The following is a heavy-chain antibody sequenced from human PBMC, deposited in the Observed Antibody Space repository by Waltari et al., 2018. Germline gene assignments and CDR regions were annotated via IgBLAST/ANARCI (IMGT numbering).Heavy chain of an antibody. J-gene: IGHJ4*02. Sequence: EVQLVESGGGLVQPGGSLRLSCAASGFTFSSYWMSWVRQAPGKGLEWVANRKQDGSVNDEVDSVKGRCTISRDNAKNSLYLQMNSLRAEDTAVYYCARSSSGYYYGGGFDYWGQGTLVTVSS. CDR1: GFTFSSYW. CDR3: ARSSSGYYYGGGFDY. D-gene: IGHD3-22*01. CDR2: RKQDGSVN. V-gene: IGHV3-7*01.